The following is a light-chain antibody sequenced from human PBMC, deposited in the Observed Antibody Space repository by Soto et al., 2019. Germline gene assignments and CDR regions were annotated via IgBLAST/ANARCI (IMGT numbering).Light chain of an antibody. J-gene: IGKJ4*01. CDR3: QPYNNWTIT. CDR2: ATS. CDR1: QSVSSN. Sequence: EIVMTQSPATLSVSPGERASXSXXAIQSVSSNLAWYQQKPGQTPRLIIYATSKRATGITARLSVSGCGTELTLTISSLQYEDFAVYDCQPYNNWTITFGGGTKADI. V-gene: IGKV3-15*01.